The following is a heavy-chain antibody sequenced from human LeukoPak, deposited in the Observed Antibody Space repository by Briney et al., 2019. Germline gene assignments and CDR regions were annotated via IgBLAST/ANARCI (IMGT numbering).Heavy chain of an antibody. CDR3: VRHSRVVAFDY. J-gene: IGHJ4*02. Sequence: SETVSLTCSVSGVSISNHYSSWIRQPPGKGLEWIGYIYYTGNTNYNPSLKSRVTISEDTSKNQVSLELSSVTAADTAVYYCVRHSRVVAFDYWGQGNLVTVSS. D-gene: IGHD2-15*01. V-gene: IGHV4-59*08. CDR2: IYYTGNT. CDR1: GVSISNHY.